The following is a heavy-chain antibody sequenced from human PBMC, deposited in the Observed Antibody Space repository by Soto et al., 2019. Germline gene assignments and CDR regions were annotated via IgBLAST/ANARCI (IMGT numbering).Heavy chain of an antibody. CDR3: ASHGPPLVPETDYYYDSSGYYRTPPASDY. CDR2: IKQDGSEK. D-gene: IGHD3-22*01. CDR1: GFTFSSYW. V-gene: IGHV3-7*05. Sequence: EVQLVESGGGLVQPGGSLRLSCAASGFTFSSYWMSWVRQAPGKGLEWVANIKQDGSEKYYVDSVKGRFTISRDNAKNSLYLQINGLIAEDTAVYYCASHGPPLVPETDYYYDSSGYYRTPPASDYWGQGTLVTVSS. J-gene: IGHJ4*02.